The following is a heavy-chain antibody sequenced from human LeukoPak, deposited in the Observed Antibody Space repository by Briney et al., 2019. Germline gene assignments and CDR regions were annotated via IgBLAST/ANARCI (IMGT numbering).Heavy chain of an antibody. CDR1: GYTFTSYY. CDR3: AGGPSSGYISPLYYYYYYMDV. D-gene: IGHD3-22*01. V-gene: IGHV1-8*02. Sequence: GASVKVSCKASGYTFTSYYMRWVRQATGQGLEWMGWMNPNSGNTGYAQKFQGRVTMTRNTSISTAYMELSSLRSEDTAVYYCAGGPSSGYISPLYYYYYYMDVWGKGTTVTISS. J-gene: IGHJ6*03. CDR2: MNPNSGNT.